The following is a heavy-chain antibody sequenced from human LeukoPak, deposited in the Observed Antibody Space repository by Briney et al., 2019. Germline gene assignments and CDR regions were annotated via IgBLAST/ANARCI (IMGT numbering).Heavy chain of an antibody. D-gene: IGHD2-15*01. J-gene: IGHJ4*02. CDR2: FDPEDGET. Sequence: ASVKVSXKVSGYTLTELSMHWVRQAPGKGLEWMGGFDPEDGETIYAQKFQGRVTMTEDTSTDTAYMELSSLRSEDTAVYYCAGGGPHSASLPLDYWGQGTLVTVSS. CDR3: AGGGPHSASLPLDY. CDR1: GYTLTELS. V-gene: IGHV1-24*01.